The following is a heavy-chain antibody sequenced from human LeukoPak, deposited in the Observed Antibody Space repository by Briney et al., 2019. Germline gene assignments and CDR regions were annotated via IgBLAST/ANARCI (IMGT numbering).Heavy chain of an antibody. Sequence: PGGSLRLSCAASGFTFSSYDMHWVRQAPGKGLEWVALIWYDGSNKNYADSVKGRFTISRDNAKNSLYLQMNSLRAEDTAVYYCARLLYSTDIWGQGTLVTVSS. CDR1: GFTFSSYD. V-gene: IGHV3-33*01. J-gene: IGHJ1*01. CDR3: ARLLYSTDI. D-gene: IGHD6-13*01. CDR2: IWYDGSNK.